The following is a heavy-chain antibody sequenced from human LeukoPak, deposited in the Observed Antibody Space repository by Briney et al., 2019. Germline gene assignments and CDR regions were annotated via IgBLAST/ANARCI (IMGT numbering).Heavy chain of an antibody. V-gene: IGHV4-61*08. CDR1: GGSISSGDSY. CDR2: IYYSGST. Sequence: SETLPLTCTVSGGSISSGDSYWSWIRQPPGKGLEWIGYIYYSGSTNYNPSLKSRVTMSVDTSKNQFSLKLSSVTAADTAVYYCARAASGWSHAFDIWGQGTMVTVSS. D-gene: IGHD6-19*01. CDR3: ARAASGWSHAFDI. J-gene: IGHJ3*02.